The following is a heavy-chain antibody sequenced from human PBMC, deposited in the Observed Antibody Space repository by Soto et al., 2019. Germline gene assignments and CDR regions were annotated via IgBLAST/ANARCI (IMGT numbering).Heavy chain of an antibody. CDR3: ATGGHNDGYNFYHGMDV. Sequence: QVQLVQSGAEVKKPGSSVKVSCKASGDTFRSFVVSWVRQAPGQGLEWMGGFIPLFDTAYYAQIFRGRLRISADGATTTAYMELSGLTSADTAVYFCATGGHNDGYNFYHGMDVWGQGTTVTVS. J-gene: IGHJ6*02. CDR1: GDTFRSFV. CDR2: FIPLFDTA. D-gene: IGHD5-18*01. V-gene: IGHV1-69*01.